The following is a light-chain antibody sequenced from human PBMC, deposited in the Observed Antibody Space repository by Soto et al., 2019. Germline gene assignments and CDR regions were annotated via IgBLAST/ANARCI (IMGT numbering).Light chain of an antibody. Sequence: EVVMTQSPVTLSLSPGDRATVSCRASQTVVTHLAWFQQKPGQPPRLLIYDASATATGIPARFSGSGSGTAFTLTISALQSEDFAVYYCQQYNKWPRTFGQGTKLE. V-gene: IGKV3-15*01. CDR2: DAS. CDR1: QTVVTH. CDR3: QQYNKWPRT. J-gene: IGKJ1*01.